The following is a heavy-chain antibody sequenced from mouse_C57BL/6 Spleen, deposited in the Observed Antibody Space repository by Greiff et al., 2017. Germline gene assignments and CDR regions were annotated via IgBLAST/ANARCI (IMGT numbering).Heavy chain of an antibody. Sequence: VLLVESGPGLVQPSQCLSITCTASGFSLTSYGVHWVRQSPGKGLEWLGVIWSGGSTDYNAAFISRLSISKDKSKCQVFFRMNSLQADDTAIYYCARDSVVTPRYWYFDVWGKGTSVTVAS. D-gene: IGHD2-3*01. CDR3: ARDSVVTPRYWYFDV. CDR1: GFSLTSYG. V-gene: IGHV2-2*01. J-gene: IGHJ1*03. CDR2: IWSGGST.